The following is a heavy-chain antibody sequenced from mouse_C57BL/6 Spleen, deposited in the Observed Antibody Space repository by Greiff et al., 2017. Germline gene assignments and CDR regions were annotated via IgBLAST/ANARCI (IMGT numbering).Heavy chain of an antibody. Sequence: VQLKESGPELVKPGASVKISCKASGYSFTGYYMHWVKQSSEKSLEWIGEINPSTGGTSYNQKFKGKATLTVDKSSSTAYMQLKSLTSEDSAVYYCASKGNYQNYYAMDYWGQGTSVTVSS. V-gene: IGHV1-43*01. J-gene: IGHJ4*01. CDR2: INPSTGGT. D-gene: IGHD2-1*01. CDR1: GYSFTGYY. CDR3: ASKGNYQNYYAMDY.